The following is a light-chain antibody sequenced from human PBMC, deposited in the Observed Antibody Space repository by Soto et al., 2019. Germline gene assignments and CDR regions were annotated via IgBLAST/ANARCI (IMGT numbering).Light chain of an antibody. J-gene: IGKJ1*01. CDR3: QQYNDYSTWT. CDR2: DAS. CDR1: QSISSW. Sequence: IQMAQSPSTLSASVGARVTITLRVSQSISSWLAWYQQKPGKAPKLLIYDASSLESGVPSRFSGSGSGTEFTLTISSLQPDDFATYYCQQYNDYSTWTFGQGTKVDIK. V-gene: IGKV1-5*01.